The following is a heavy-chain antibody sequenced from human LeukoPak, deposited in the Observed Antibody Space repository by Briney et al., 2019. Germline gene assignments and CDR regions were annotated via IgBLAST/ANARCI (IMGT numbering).Heavy chain of an antibody. D-gene: IGHD3-3*01. CDR1: GYTFTSYY. CDR3: ARDHDFWSGDHDAFDI. J-gene: IGHJ3*02. Sequence: ASVEVSCKASGYTFTSYYMHWVRQAPGQGLEWMGIINPSGGSTSYAQKFQGRVTMTRDTSTSTVYMELSSLRSEDTAVYYCARDHDFWSGDHDAFDIWGQGTMVTVSS. V-gene: IGHV1-46*01. CDR2: INPSGGST.